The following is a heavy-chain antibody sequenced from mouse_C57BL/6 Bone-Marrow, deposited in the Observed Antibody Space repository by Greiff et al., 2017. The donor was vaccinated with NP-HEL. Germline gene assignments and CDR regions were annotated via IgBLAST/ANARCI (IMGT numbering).Heavy chain of an antibody. CDR3: ARSYITTVEAAY. CDR2: IYPRSGNT. J-gene: IGHJ3*01. CDR1: GYTFTSYG. D-gene: IGHD1-1*01. Sequence: QVQLKQSGAELARPGASVKLSCKASGYTFTSYGISWVKQRTGQGLEWIGEIYPRSGNTYYNEKFKGKATLTADKSSSTAYMELRSLTSEDSAVYFCARSYITTVEAAYWGQGTLVTVSA. V-gene: IGHV1-81*01.